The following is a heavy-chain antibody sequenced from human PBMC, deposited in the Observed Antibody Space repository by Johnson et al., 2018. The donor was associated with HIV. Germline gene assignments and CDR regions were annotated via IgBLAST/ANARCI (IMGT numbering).Heavy chain of an antibody. V-gene: IGHV3-7*01. Sequence: VQLVESGGGLVQPGGSLRLSCAASGFTFSSYWMNWVRQAPGKGLEWVANIKEDVSEKYYVDSVRGRFTISRDNAKNSLYLQMNSLRAEDTAVYYCARDRGVFWNNDYKGDAFDIWGQGTMVTVSS. CDR3: ARDRGVFWNNDYKGDAFDI. J-gene: IGHJ3*02. CDR2: IKEDVSEK. D-gene: IGHD3-3*01. CDR1: GFTFSSYW.